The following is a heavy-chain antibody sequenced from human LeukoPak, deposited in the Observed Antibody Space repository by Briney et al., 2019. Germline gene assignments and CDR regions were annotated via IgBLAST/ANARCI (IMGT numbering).Heavy chain of an antibody. V-gene: IGHV1-3*03. J-gene: IGHJ4*02. Sequence: GASVKVSCKASGYTFTTYTIDWVRQAPGQRLEWMGWINAGNGKTKYSQEFQDRVPITRDTSASTAYMELSSLRSEDMAVYYCARGDHYYDSSGQCDYWGQGTLVTVSS. CDR2: INAGNGKT. CDR1: GYTFTTYT. D-gene: IGHD3-22*01. CDR3: ARGDHYYDSSGQCDY.